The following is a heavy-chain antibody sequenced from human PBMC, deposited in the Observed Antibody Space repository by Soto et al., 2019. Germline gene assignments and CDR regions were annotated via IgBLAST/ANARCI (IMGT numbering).Heavy chain of an antibody. D-gene: IGHD6-19*01. J-gene: IGHJ4*02. CDR2: IYHSGST. Sequence: SETLSLTCAVSGGSISSSNWWSWVRQPPGKGLEWIGEIYHSGSTNYNPSLKSRVTISVDKSKNQFSLKLSSVTAADTAVYYCTRVGRYSSGWYYFDYWGQGTLVTVSS. V-gene: IGHV4-4*02. CDR1: GGSISSSNW. CDR3: TRVGRYSSGWYYFDY.